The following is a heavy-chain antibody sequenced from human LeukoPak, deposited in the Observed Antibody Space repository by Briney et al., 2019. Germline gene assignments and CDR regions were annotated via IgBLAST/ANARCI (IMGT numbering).Heavy chain of an antibody. J-gene: IGHJ4*02. CDR1: GYTFTSYA. V-gene: IGHV1-69*13. D-gene: IGHD3-10*01. CDR3: ARDQGEGSSYFDY. Sequence: SVKVSCKASGYTFTSYAISWVRQAPGQGLEWMGGIIPIFGTANYAQKFQGRVTITADESTSTAYMELSSLRSEDTAVYYCARDQGEGSSYFDYWGQGTLATVSS. CDR2: IIPIFGTA.